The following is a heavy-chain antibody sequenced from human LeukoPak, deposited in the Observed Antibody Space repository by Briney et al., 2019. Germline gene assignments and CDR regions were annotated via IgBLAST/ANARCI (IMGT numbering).Heavy chain of an antibody. J-gene: IGHJ4*02. CDR3: ARHNYYGSGSYEIDY. Sequence: SETLSLTCTVSGGSISSSSYYWGWIRQPPGKGLEWIGSIYYSGSTYYNPSLKSRVTISVDTSKNQFPLKLSSVTAADTAVYYCARHNYYGSGSYEIDYWGQGTLVTVSS. CDR2: IYYSGST. V-gene: IGHV4-39*01. D-gene: IGHD3-10*01. CDR1: GGSISSSSYY.